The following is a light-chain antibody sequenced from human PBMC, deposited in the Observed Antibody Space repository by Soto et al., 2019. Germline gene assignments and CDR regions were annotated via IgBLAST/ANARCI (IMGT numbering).Light chain of an antibody. CDR3: QQRSNCPLT. CDR1: QSVSSY. J-gene: IGKJ4*01. CDR2: DAS. V-gene: IGKV3-11*01. Sequence: EIVLTQSPATLSLSPGERATLSCRASQSVSSYLAWYQQKPGQAPRLLIYDASNMATGIPARFSGSGSGTDFTLTISSLEPEDVAVYYCQQRSNCPLTFGGGTKVESK.